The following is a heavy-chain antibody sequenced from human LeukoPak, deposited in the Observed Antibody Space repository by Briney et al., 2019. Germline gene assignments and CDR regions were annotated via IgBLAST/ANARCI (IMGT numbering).Heavy chain of an antibody. Sequence: SETLSLTCTVSGGSISSGGYYWSWIRQHPGKGLEWIGYIYYSGSTCYNPSLKSRVTISVDTSKNQFSLKLSSVTAADTAVYYCARDPGYSYGLGGFDYWGQGTLVTVSS. D-gene: IGHD5-18*01. V-gene: IGHV4-31*03. CDR1: GGSISSGGYY. CDR2: IYYSGST. CDR3: ARDPGYSYGLGGFDY. J-gene: IGHJ4*02.